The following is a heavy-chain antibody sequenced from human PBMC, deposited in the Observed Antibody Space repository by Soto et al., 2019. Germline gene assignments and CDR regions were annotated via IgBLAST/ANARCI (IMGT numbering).Heavy chain of an antibody. CDR2: FRTSGDGGTT. J-gene: IGHJ4*02. D-gene: IGHD3-22*01. CDR3: ARLRDYYDSSGYFDY. V-gene: IGHV3-23*01. Sequence: LILSCAASGFTFSSYSMIWVRQAPLEGLEWVSVFRTSGDGGTTYYADSVKGRFTISRDNSKNMLFLQMNSLRAGDTAVYYCARLRDYYDSSGYFDYWGQGTLVTVSS. CDR1: GFTFSSYS.